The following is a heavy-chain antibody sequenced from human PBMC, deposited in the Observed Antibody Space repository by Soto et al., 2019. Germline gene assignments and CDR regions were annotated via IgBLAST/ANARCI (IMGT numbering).Heavy chain of an antibody. J-gene: IGHJ4*02. CDR1: GFTFSGDW. Sequence: EVQLVESGGGLVQPGGSLRLSCAASGFTFSGDWMHWVRQGAGKGLVWVSRINMDGSSTNYADSVKGRFTISRDNAKNTQYLQMNSLRVDDTAVYFCARGPRGLYHHDYWGQGALVTVSS. CDR3: ARGPRGLYHHDY. D-gene: IGHD2-2*01. V-gene: IGHV3-74*01. CDR2: INMDGSST.